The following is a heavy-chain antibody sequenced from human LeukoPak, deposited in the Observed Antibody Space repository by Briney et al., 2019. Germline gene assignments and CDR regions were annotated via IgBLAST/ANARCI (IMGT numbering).Heavy chain of an antibody. J-gene: IGHJ3*02. CDR2: ISSDASIT. Sequence: GGSLRLSCAASGFTFSTYWMHWVRQDPGKGLVWVSRISSDASITSYADPVKGRFTISRDNAKNTLYLQMNSLRAEDTAVYYCARVEEQQDAFDIWGQGTMVTVSS. V-gene: IGHV3-74*01. CDR1: GFTFSTYW. CDR3: ARVEEQQDAFDI. D-gene: IGHD6-13*01.